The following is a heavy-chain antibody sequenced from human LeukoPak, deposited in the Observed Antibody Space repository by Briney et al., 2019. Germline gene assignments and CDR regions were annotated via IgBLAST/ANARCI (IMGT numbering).Heavy chain of an antibody. D-gene: IGHD6-19*01. Sequence: GGSLRLSCAASGFTVSSSYMSWVRQAPGKGLEWVSITYTDVNTNYADSVKGRFTISRDNSKNTLYLQMNSLRAEDTAVYYCAKGGYSSGWYFDYWGQGTLVTVSS. CDR1: GFTVSSSY. CDR2: TYTDVNT. CDR3: AKGGYSSGWYFDY. V-gene: IGHV3-53*05. J-gene: IGHJ4*02.